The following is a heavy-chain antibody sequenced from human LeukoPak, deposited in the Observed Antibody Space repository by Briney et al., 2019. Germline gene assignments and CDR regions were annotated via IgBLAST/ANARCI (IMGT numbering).Heavy chain of an antibody. CDR1: GYTFTSYD. J-gene: IGHJ6*02. CDR2: MNPNSGNT. V-gene: IGHV1-8*01. Sequence: ASVKVSCKASGYTFTSYDINWVRQATGQGLEWMGWMNPNSGNTGYAQKFQGRVTMTRNTSISTAYMELSSLRSEDTAVYYCARDSGSYYDRSSYGMDVWGQGTTVTVSS. D-gene: IGHD3-10*01. CDR3: ARDSGSYYDRSSYGMDV.